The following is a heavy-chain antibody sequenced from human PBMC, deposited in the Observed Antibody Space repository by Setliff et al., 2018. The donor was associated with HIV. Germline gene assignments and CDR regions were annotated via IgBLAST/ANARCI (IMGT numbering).Heavy chain of an antibody. CDR2: IKTEAEGYAT. CDR3: TRPQYIYDNSDSDN. CDR1: GFTFSGSP. V-gene: IGHV3-73*01. D-gene: IGHD3-22*01. J-gene: IGHJ4*02. Sequence: GGSLKISCGASGFTFSGSPMHWVRQASGKGLEWVGRIKTEAEGYATAYAASVKGRFTISRDDSKNTAYLQMNSLKTEDTAIYYCTRPQYIYDNSDSDNWGQGALVTVSS.